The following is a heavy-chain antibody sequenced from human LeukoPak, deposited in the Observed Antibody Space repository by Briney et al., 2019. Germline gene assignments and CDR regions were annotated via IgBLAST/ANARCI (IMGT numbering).Heavy chain of an antibody. CDR1: GGTFSNYA. V-gene: IGHV3-30-3*01. CDR3: ARDYQWWTHFDY. D-gene: IGHD2-15*01. CDR2: ISYDGNHK. Sequence: SCKASGGTFSNYAMHWVRQAPGKGLEWVAVISYDGNHKYYADSVKGRFTISRDNSKNTLYLQMSSLRAEDTAVYYCARDYQWWTHFDYWGQGTLVTVSS. J-gene: IGHJ4*02.